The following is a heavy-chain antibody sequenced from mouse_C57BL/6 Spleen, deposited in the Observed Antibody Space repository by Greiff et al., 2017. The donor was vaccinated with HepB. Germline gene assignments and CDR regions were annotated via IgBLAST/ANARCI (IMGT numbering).Heavy chain of an antibody. Sequence: QVQLQQSGAELAKPGASVKLSCKASGYTFTSYWMHWVKQRPGHGLEWIGYINPSSGYTKYNQKFKDKATLTADKSSSTAYMQLSSLTYEDSAVYYCAFTTVVANYFDYWGQGTTLTVSS. CDR3: AFTTVVANYFDY. D-gene: IGHD1-1*01. J-gene: IGHJ2*01. CDR1: GYTFTSYW. V-gene: IGHV1-7*01. CDR2: INPSSGYT.